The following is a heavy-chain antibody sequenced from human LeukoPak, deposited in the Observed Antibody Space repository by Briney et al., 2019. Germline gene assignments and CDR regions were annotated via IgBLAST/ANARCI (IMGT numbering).Heavy chain of an antibody. CDR1: GGFISSSSYY. V-gene: IGHV4-39*01. CDR2: VYYSGST. Sequence: SETLSLTCTVSGGFISSSSYYWVWIRQPPGKGLEWIGSVYYSGSTYYNPSLKSRVTISVDTSKNQFSLKLSSVTAADTAVYYCAGGPVYCSGGSCATSYWGQGTLVTVSS. J-gene: IGHJ4*02. D-gene: IGHD2-15*01. CDR3: AGGPVYCSGGSCATSY.